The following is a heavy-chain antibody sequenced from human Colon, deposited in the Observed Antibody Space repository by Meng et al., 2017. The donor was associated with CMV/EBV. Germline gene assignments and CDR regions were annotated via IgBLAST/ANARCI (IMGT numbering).Heavy chain of an antibody. D-gene: IGHD3-3*01. Sequence: QVQLVQSGAEVKEPGASGKVSCKTSGYTFNGYFMHWVRQAPGQGLEWMGWINPVTGDTSYAQKFQVRVTMTRDTSISTAYMELSSLRSDDTVVYYCATFGGDFDYWGQGTLVTVSS. J-gene: IGHJ4*02. V-gene: IGHV1-2*02. CDR1: GYTFNGYF. CDR3: ATFGGDFDY. CDR2: INPVTGDT.